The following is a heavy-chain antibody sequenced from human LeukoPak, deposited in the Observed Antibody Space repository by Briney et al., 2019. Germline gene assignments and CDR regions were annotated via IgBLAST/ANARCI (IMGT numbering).Heavy chain of an antibody. CDR3: ARAGRDGYLYYFDY. CDR1: GGSISSSSYY. Sequence: KASETLSLTCTVSGGSISSSSYYWGWIRQPPGKGLEWMGSIYYSGSTYYNPSLTSRVTISVDTSKNQFSLKLSSVTAADTAVYYCARAGRDGYLYYFDYWGQGTLVTVSS. D-gene: IGHD5-24*01. V-gene: IGHV4-39*01. J-gene: IGHJ4*02. CDR2: IYYSGST.